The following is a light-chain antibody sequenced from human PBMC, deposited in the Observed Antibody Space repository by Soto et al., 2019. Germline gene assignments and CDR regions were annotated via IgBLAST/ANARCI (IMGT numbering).Light chain of an antibody. J-gene: IGKJ1*01. Sequence: EIVLTQSPATLSLSPGEGATLSCRASQSVSSYLAWYQQTPGQAPRLLIYDASSRATGIPARFSGSGSGTDFTLTISRLEPEDFAIYYCQQRSNWPRTFGQGTKVEIK. CDR3: QQRSNWPRT. CDR2: DAS. V-gene: IGKV3-11*01. CDR1: QSVSSY.